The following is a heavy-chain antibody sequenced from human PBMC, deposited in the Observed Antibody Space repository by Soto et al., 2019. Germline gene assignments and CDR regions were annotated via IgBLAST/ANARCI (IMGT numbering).Heavy chain of an antibody. CDR1: GDSVSSNSAA. Sequence: PSQTLSLTCAISGDSVSSNSAAWNWIRQSPSRGLERLGRTYYRSKWYNDYAVSVESRITINPDTSKNQFSLQLNSVTPEDTAVYYCARGKCSSTSCYLIFYYYYYYMDVWGKGTTVNVSS. J-gene: IGHJ6*03. D-gene: IGHD2-2*01. CDR2: TYYRSKWYN. CDR3: ARGKCSSTSCYLIFYYYYYYMDV. V-gene: IGHV6-1*01.